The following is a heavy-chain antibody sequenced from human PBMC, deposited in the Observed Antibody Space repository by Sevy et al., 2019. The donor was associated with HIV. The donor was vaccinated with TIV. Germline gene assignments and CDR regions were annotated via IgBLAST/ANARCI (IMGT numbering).Heavy chain of an antibody. CDR2: INPNGGGT. CDR1: GYYFTGYY. D-gene: IGHD3-10*01. V-gene: IGHV1-2*02. Sequence: ASVKVSCKASGYYFTGYYVHWVRQAPGQGLEWMGWINPNGGGTNIGQKFHGRVTMSRDTSITTAYMELTRLRSNDTGVYFCARSVYGSGTYLNDYWGLGTLVTVSS. CDR3: ARSVYGSGTYLNDY. J-gene: IGHJ4*02.